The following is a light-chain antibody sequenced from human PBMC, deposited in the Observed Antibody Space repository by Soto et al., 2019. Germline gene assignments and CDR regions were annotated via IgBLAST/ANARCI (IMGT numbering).Light chain of an antibody. Sequence: IQMTQSPSTLSASVGDRVAITCRASQSIGIWLAWYQQKTGKAPRCLIYKASSLESGVPSRFSGSGYGTELTLTLSSLQPDDFATYSCQQYNDYSWTFSQGTKGEIK. CDR1: QSIGIW. V-gene: IGKV1-5*03. J-gene: IGKJ1*01. CDR2: KAS. CDR3: QQYNDYSWT.